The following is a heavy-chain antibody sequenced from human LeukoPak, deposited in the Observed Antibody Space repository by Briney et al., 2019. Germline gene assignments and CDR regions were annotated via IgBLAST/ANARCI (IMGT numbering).Heavy chain of an antibody. Sequence: GALRLSCAASGFTFSTYFMHWVRQAPGKGLEWVAVIASDGSHTFYVESVKGRFTISGDNSKNTLYLQMNSLRAEDTAVYFCARERQDTIVHSGAFDIWGQGTMVTVSS. J-gene: IGHJ3*02. CDR3: ARERQDTIVHSGAFDI. CDR2: IASDGSHT. CDR1: GFTFSTYF. V-gene: IGHV3-30-3*01. D-gene: IGHD3-10*01.